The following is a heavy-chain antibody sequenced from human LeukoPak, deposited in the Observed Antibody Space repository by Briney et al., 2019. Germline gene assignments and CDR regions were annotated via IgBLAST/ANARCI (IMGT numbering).Heavy chain of an antibody. CDR2: INTDGSST. J-gene: IGHJ4*01. Sequence: GGSLRLSCAASGSTFSRYWIHWVRQAPGKGLVWVSRINTDGSSTTYADSVKGRFTISRDNAKNTLYLQMNSLRAEDTAVYYCARSAYYDRSGYYHDYWGQGTLVTVSS. D-gene: IGHD3-22*01. CDR1: GSTFSRYW. CDR3: ARSAYYDRSGYYHDY. V-gene: IGHV3-74*01.